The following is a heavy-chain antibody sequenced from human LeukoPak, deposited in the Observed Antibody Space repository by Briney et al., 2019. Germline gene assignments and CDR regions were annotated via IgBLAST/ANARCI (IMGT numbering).Heavy chain of an antibody. CDR3: ARLGTMLRGVIIAPFHYYYYYGMDV. Sequence: SETLSLTCAVYGGSFSGYYWAWIRQPPGKGLEWIGEINHSGSTNYYPSLMSRVTISADKTKNHFSLKLSSVTAAGTAVYYCARLGTMLRGVIIAPFHYYYYYGMDVWGQGTTVTVSS. D-gene: IGHD3-10*01. CDR2: INHSGST. J-gene: IGHJ6*02. CDR1: GGSFSGYY. V-gene: IGHV4-34*01.